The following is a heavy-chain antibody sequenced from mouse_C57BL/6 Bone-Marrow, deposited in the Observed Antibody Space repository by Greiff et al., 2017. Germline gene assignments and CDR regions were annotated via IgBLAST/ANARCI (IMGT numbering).Heavy chain of an antibody. CDR1: GYTFTDYY. J-gene: IGHJ4*01. V-gene: IGHV1-19*01. CDR3: AREGNYYCSPYAMDY. Sequence: VQLQQSGPVLVKPGASVKMSCKASGYTFTDYYMNWVKQSHGQSLEWIGVINPYNGGTSYNQKFKGKDTLTVDKSSSTAYMELNSLTSEDSASYYCAREGNYYCSPYAMDYWGQGTSVTVSS. D-gene: IGHD1-1*01. CDR2: INPYNGGT.